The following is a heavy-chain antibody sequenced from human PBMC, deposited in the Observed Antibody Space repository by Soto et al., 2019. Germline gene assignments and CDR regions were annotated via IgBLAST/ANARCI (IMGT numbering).Heavy chain of an antibody. D-gene: IGHD3-10*01. CDR2: INHSGST. V-gene: IGHV4-34*01. Sequence: SETLSLTCAVYGGSFSGYYWSWIRQPPGKGLEWIGEINHSGSTNYNPSLKSRVTISVDTSKNQFSLKLSSVTAADTAVYYCARAPKLRLGRGSSPWGQGTLVTVSS. CDR1: GGSFSGYY. CDR3: ARAPKLRLGRGSSP. J-gene: IGHJ5*02.